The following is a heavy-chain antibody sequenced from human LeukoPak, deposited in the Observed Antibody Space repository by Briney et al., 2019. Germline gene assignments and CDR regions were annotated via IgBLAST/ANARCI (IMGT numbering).Heavy chain of an antibody. J-gene: IGHJ4*02. D-gene: IGHD3-10*01. CDR2: INGSGGST. CDR3: ARDYGSGSYPSIFDY. Sequence: GGSLRLSCAASGFTFSSYAMSWARQAPGKGLEWVSDINGSGGSTYYADSVKGRFTISRDNSKNTLYLQMNSLRAEDTAVYYCARDYGSGSYPSIFDYWGQGTLVTVSS. V-gene: IGHV3-23*01. CDR1: GFTFSSYA.